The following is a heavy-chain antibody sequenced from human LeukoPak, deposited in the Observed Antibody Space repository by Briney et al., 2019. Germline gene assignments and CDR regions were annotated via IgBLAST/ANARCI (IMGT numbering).Heavy chain of an antibody. D-gene: IGHD6-19*01. V-gene: IGHV3-74*01. J-gene: IGHJ4*02. Sequence: GGPLRLSCAASGFTFSNYWMYWVRQAPGKGLVWLPRINSDGGSTNYADSVRGRFTISRDNAKDMLYLQMNSLRADDTAVYYCAVSSGWYNWGQGTLVTVSS. CDR1: GFTFSNYW. CDR3: AVSSGWYN. CDR2: INSDGGST.